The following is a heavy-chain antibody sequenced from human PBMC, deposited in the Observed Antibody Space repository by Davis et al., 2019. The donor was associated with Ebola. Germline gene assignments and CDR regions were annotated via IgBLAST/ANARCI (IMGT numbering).Heavy chain of an antibody. CDR1: GFTFSSYS. CDR2: ISSSSSYI. Sequence: GGSLRLSCAASGFTFSSYSMNWVRQAPGQGLEWVSSISSSSSYIYYADSVKGRFTIPRDNAKNSLYLQMNSLRAEDTAVYYCARAIEGYYYYYGMDVWGQGTTVTVSS. CDR3: ARAIEGYYYYYGMDV. V-gene: IGHV3-21*01. J-gene: IGHJ6*02.